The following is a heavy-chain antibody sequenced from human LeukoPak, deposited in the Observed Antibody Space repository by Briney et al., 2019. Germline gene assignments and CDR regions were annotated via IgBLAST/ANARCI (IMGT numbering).Heavy chain of an antibody. CDR2: IWYDGSNK. CDR1: GFTFSSYG. CDR3: ARVAVAGYNWFDP. V-gene: IGHV3-33*01. D-gene: IGHD6-19*01. J-gene: IGHJ5*02. Sequence: PGGSLRLSCAASGFTFSSYGMHWVRQAPGKGLEWVAVIWYDGSNKYYADSVKGRFTISRDNSKNSLYLQMNSLRAEDTAVYYCARVAVAGYNWFDPWGQGTLVTVSS.